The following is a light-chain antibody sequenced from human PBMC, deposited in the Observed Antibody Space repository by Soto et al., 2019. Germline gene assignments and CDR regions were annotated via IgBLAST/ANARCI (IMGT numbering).Light chain of an antibody. Sequence: EIVLTQSPGTLSLSPGESATLPCRASQSVSSSYLAWYQQRPGQAPRLLIYGASSRATGIPDRFSGSGSGTDFTLTISGLELEDFAVYYCQHYGTSPPMYTFGQGTKLEIK. CDR3: QHYGTSPPMYT. V-gene: IGKV3-20*01. CDR2: GAS. J-gene: IGKJ2*01. CDR1: QSVSSSY.